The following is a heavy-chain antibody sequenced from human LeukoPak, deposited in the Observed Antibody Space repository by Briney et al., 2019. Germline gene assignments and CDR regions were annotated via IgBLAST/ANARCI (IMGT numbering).Heavy chain of an antibody. CDR1: GYTFTGYY. V-gene: IGHV1-2*02. CDR3: ATGSSLYYFDY. D-gene: IGHD6-6*01. J-gene: IGHJ4*02. Sequence: ASVKVSYKASGYTFTGYYMHWVRQAPGQGLEWLGWINPNSGGSNYAQKFQGRVTMTRDTSISTAYMELSRLRSDDTAVYYCATGSSLYYFDYWGQGTLVTVSS. CDR2: INPNSGGS.